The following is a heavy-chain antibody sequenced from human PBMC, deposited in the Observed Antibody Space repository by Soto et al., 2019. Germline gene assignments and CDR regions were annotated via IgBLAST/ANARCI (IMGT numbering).Heavy chain of an antibody. CDR3: AKDGREWYFHY. J-gene: IGHJ4*02. CDR1: GFTFSSYA. Sequence: GGSLRLSCAASGFTFSSYAMSWVRQAPGRGLEWVSGISGSSGSTYYADSVKGRSTISRDNSKNTLYLQMNSLRADDTAVYYCAKDGREWYFHYWGQGTLVTVSS. CDR2: ISGSSGST. V-gene: IGHV3-23*01. D-gene: IGHD3-3*01.